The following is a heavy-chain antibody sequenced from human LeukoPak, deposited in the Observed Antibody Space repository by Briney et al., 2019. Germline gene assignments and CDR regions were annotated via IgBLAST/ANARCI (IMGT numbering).Heavy chain of an antibody. Sequence: PSETLSLTCTVSGDSISSYYWNWIRQPPGKGLEYIGWIHYSGSTDYNPSLESRVTISLDRSKRQLSLNLRSVTAADTAVYYCARWGYFDSSGYFVAEYRGQGTLVTVSS. CDR1: GDSISSYY. CDR2: IHYSGST. J-gene: IGHJ4*02. V-gene: IGHV4-59*01. D-gene: IGHD3-22*01. CDR3: ARWGYFDSSGYFVAEY.